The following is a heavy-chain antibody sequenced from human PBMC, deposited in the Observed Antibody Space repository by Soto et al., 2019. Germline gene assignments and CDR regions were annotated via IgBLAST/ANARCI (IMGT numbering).Heavy chain of an antibody. J-gene: IGHJ4*02. CDR1: GGSISSYH. CDR2: VHDSGTT. D-gene: IGHD2-21*01. V-gene: IGHV4-59*01. CDR3: ARSVCGLDSGDY. Sequence: QVQLQESGPGLVKPSETLSLTCSVSGGSISSYHWSWIRQPPGKGLEWIAYVHDSGTTNYSPSLKSRVTMSVDTSKNQLSLKVTSVTSADTAIYYCARSVCGLDSGDYWGQGTLVTVSS.